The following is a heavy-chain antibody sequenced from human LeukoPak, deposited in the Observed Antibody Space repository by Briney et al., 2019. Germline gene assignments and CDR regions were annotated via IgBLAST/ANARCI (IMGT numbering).Heavy chain of an antibody. J-gene: IGHJ4*02. CDR2: ISGTGGTT. CDR3: ARAYASGRYYGY. D-gene: IGHD3-10*01. Sequence: TGGSLRLSCEASGFSFRDYGMSWVRQAPGKGLEWVSTISGTGGTTFYADCVKGRFTISRDNAGNSLYLQMNSLRAEDTAVYYCARAYASGRYYGYWGQGTLVSVSS. CDR1: GFSFRDYG. V-gene: IGHV3-23*01.